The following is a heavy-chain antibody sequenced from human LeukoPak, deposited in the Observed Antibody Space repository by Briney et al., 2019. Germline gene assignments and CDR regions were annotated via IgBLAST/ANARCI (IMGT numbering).Heavy chain of an antibody. J-gene: IGHJ4*02. CDR1: GYTFTSYY. CDR2: INPSGGST. CDR3: ARDRGYCSGGSCYWPHY. Sequence: ASVKVSRKASGYTFTSYYMHWVRQAPGQGLEWMGIINPSGGSTSYAQKFQGRVTMTRDTSTSTVYMELSSLRSEDTAVYYCARDRGYCSGGSCYWPHYWGQGTLVTVSS. D-gene: IGHD2-15*01. V-gene: IGHV1-46*01.